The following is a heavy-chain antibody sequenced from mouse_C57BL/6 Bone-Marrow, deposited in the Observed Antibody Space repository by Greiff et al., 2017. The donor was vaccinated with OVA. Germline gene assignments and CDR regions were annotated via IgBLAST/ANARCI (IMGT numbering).Heavy chain of an antibody. CDR2: IYPGSGST. D-gene: IGHD2-4*01. CDR3: AREAIYYDYDGYFDY. V-gene: IGHV1-55*01. CDR1: GYTFTSYW. Sequence: QVQLQQPGAELVKPGASVKMSCKASGYTFTSYWITWVKQRPGQGLEWIGDIYPGSGSTNYNEKFKSKATLTVDTSSSTAYMQLSSLTSEDSAVYFCAREAIYYDYDGYFDYWGQGTTLTVSS. J-gene: IGHJ2*01.